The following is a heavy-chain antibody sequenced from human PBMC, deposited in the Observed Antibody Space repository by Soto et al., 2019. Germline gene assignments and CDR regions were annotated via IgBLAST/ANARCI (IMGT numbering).Heavy chain of an antibody. V-gene: IGHV3-33*01. CDR1: GFTFNSFG. CDR3: ARTGLLIIQATSYYYGLDV. D-gene: IGHD3-16*01. J-gene: IGHJ6*02. Sequence: QVQLVESGGGVVQPGTSLRLSCEASGFTFNSFGMHWVRQAPGKGLEWVAMIWHDGTNRYYVDSVKGRFTISRDNSKDTLYLQMNSLRAEDTAVYYCARTGLLIIQATSYYYGLDVWGQGTTVTVSS. CDR2: IWHDGTNR.